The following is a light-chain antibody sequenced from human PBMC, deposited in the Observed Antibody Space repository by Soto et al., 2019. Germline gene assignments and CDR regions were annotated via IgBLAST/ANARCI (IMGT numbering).Light chain of an antibody. J-gene: IGKJ4*01. CDR2: HAS. CDR3: QQYNDWPLT. CDR1: QNINNN. V-gene: IGKV3-15*01. Sequence: EIGMTQSPATRSVSPGERATLSCRASQNINNNLAWYQQKPGQVPRLLIYHASTGATGIPARFSGSGSGTELTLTISSVQSEDFAVYYCQQYNDWPLTFGGGTKVEIK.